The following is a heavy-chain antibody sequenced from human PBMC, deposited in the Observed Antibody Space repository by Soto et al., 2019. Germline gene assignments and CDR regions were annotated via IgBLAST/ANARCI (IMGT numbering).Heavy chain of an antibody. Sequence: SETLSLTCTVSGGSISSSSYYWGWIRQPPGKGLEWIGSIYYSGSTYYNPSLKSRVTISVDTSKNQFSLKLSSVTAADTAVYYCAHLSYYSSSWNDPWGQGTLVTVSS. D-gene: IGHD6-13*01. CDR1: GGSISSSSYY. CDR2: IYYSGST. J-gene: IGHJ5*02. CDR3: AHLSYYSSSWNDP. V-gene: IGHV4-39*01.